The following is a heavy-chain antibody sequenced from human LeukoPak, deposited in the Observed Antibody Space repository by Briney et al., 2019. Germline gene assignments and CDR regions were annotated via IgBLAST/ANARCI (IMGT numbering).Heavy chain of an antibody. CDR1: GGSISPYY. D-gene: IGHD2-21*02. CDR3: ARAFRAYCGGDCYEEGFDY. CDR2: IYYSGST. Sequence: SETLSLTCTVSGGSISPYYWSWIRQPPGKGLEWIGYIYYSGSTNYNPSLKSRVTISVDTSKNQFSLKLYSVTAADTAVYYCARAFRAYCGGDCYEEGFDYWGQGTLVTVSS. V-gene: IGHV4-59*08. J-gene: IGHJ4*02.